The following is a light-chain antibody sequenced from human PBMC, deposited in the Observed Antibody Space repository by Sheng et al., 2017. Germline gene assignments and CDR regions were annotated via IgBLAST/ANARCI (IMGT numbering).Light chain of an antibody. V-gene: IGKV3-20*01. Sequence: EIVMTQSPATLSVSPGERATLSCRASQSVTNNLAWYQQKPGQAPRLLIYGASSRATGIPDRFSGSGSGTDFTLTISRLEPEDFAVYYCQQYGSSPFTFGGGTKVEIK. CDR1: QSVTNN. CDR3: QQYGSSPFT. CDR2: GAS. J-gene: IGKJ4*01.